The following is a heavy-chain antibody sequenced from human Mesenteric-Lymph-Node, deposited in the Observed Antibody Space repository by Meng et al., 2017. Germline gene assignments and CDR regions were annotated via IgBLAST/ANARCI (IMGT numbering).Heavy chain of an antibody. CDR1: GFTFSTYS. J-gene: IGHJ4*02. CDR2: ISGSSSYI. CDR3: ARDRIVAGGVEY. V-gene: IGHV3-21*01. D-gene: IGHD5-12*01. Sequence: GESLKISCAASGFTFSTYSMNWVRQAPGKGLEWVSSISGSSSYIYYADSMKGRFTISRDSAKNPLYLQMNSLRAEDTAVYYCARDRIVAGGVEYWGQGTLLSVSS.